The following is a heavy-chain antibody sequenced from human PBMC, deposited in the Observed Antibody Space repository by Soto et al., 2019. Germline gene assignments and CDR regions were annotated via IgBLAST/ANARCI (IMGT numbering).Heavy chain of an antibody. Sequence: ASVKVSCKDSGYTFTSYGISWVRQAPGQGLEWMGWISAYNGNTNYAQKLQGRVTMTTDTSTSTAYMELRSLRSDDTAVYYCARDTSIXYYYDSRGGILEGAFDIWGQGTMVTVSS. V-gene: IGHV1-18*01. J-gene: IGHJ3*02. CDR2: ISAYNGNT. CDR3: ARDTSIXYYYDSRGGILEGAFDI. D-gene: IGHD3-22*01. CDR1: GYTFTSYG.